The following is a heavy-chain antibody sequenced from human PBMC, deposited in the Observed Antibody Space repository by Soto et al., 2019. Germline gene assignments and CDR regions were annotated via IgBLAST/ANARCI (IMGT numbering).Heavy chain of an antibody. D-gene: IGHD6-13*01. V-gene: IGHV3-48*01. J-gene: IGHJ5*02. CDR3: ARHPERIAEIGWFDP. CDR2: ISSSSSTI. CDR1: GFTLSTYS. Sequence: EVQLVESGGGLVQPGGSLRLSCAPSGFTLSTYSMNWVRRAQGKGLGWVSYISSSSSTIYSADSVKGRFTISRDNAKNSLYLQMNSLRAEDTAVYYCARHPERIAEIGWFDPWGQGTLVTVSS.